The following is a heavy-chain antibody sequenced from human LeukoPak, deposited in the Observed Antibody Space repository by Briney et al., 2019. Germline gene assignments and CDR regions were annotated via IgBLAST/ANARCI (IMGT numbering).Heavy chain of an antibody. CDR3: AGGGVVPAAILVGNYYGMDV. Sequence: SETLSLTCAVYGGSFSGYYWSWIRQPPGKGLEWIGEINDSGSTNYNPSLKSRVTISVDTSKNQFSLKLSSVTAADTAVYYCAGGGVVPAAILVGNYYGMDVWGQGTTVTVSS. CDR2: INDSGST. V-gene: IGHV4-34*01. D-gene: IGHD2-2*01. CDR1: GGSFSGYY. J-gene: IGHJ6*02.